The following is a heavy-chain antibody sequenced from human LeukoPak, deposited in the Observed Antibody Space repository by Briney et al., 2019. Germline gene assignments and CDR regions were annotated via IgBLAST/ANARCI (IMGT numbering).Heavy chain of an antibody. CDR1: GYTFTSYG. CDR3: ARTTPDYSFDY. V-gene: IGHV1-2*04. J-gene: IGHJ4*02. CDR2: INPNSGGT. Sequence: ASVKVSCKASGYTFTSYGISWVRQAPGQGLEWMGWINPNSGGTNYAQKFQGWVTMTRDTSISTAYMELSRLRSDDTAVYYCARTTPDYSFDYWGQGTLVTVSS. D-gene: IGHD1-14*01.